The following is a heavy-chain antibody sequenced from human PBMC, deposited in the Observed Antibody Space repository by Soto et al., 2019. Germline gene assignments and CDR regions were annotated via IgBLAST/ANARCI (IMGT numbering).Heavy chain of an antibody. Sequence: GSLRLSCAASGFTFSSYSMNWVRQAPGKGLEWVSYISSSSSTIYYADPVKGRFTISRDDAKNSLYLQMNSLRAEDTAVYYCARDSGYSYGPLDYWGQGP. CDR2: ISSSSSTI. V-gene: IGHV3-48*01. CDR1: GFTFSSYS. CDR3: ARDSGYSYGPLDY. J-gene: IGHJ4*02. D-gene: IGHD5-18*01.